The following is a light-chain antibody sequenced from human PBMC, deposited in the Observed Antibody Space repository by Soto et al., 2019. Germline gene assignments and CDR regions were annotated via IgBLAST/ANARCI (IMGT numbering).Light chain of an antibody. CDR3: CSYAGSYTWV. V-gene: IGLV2-11*01. CDR2: DVT. Sequence: QSVLTQPRSVSGSPGQSVTISCTGTSSDVGVYNYVSWYQHHPGKAPKLMIYDVTKRPSGVPDRVSGSKSGNTASLTNSGLQDEDEADYYCCSYAGSYTWVFGGGTKLTVL. CDR1: SSDVGVYNY. J-gene: IGLJ3*02.